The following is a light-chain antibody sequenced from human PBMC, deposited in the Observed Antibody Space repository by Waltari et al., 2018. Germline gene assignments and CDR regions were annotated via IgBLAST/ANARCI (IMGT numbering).Light chain of an antibody. Sequence: EMVLTQSPGTLSLSPGEKATLPCRASQSLQLAYVAWYQQKSGQAPRPLIYGALYRAADIPDRFSGSGSGTDFTLTITRLEPDDFAVYYCQQYDTSPATFGQGTKVEMK. CDR3: QQYDTSPAT. J-gene: IGKJ2*01. V-gene: IGKV3-20*01. CDR2: GAL. CDR1: QSLQLAY.